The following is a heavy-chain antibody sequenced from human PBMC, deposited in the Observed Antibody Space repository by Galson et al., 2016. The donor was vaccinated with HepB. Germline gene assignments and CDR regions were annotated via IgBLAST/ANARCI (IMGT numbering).Heavy chain of an antibody. V-gene: IGHV4-61*01. CDR3: ARDASASDAFDI. CDR1: GDSVSSRSYF. J-gene: IGHJ3*02. CDR2: IHYGGNT. Sequence: LSLTCTVSGDSVSSRSYFWSWIRQPPGKGLEWIGYIHYGGNTNYKPSLKSRVTISIYTSKNQFSLNLNSVTAADTAVYFCARDASASDAFDIWGQGTMVTVSS.